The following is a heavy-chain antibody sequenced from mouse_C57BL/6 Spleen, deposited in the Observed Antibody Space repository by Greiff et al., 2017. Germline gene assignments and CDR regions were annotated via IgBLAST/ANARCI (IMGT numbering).Heavy chain of an antibody. D-gene: IGHD1-1*01. Sequence: EVKLMESGGGLVKPGGSLKLSCAASGFTFSDYGMHWVRQAPEKGLEWVAYISSGSSTIYYADTVKGRFTISRDNAKNTLFLQMTSLRSEDTAMYYCARPSVVARDYAMDYWGQGTSVTVSS. CDR2: ISSGSSTI. J-gene: IGHJ4*01. V-gene: IGHV5-17*01. CDR3: ARPSVVARDYAMDY. CDR1: GFTFSDYG.